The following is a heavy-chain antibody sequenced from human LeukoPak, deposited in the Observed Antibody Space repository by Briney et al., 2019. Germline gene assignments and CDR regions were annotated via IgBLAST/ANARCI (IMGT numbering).Heavy chain of an antibody. J-gene: IGHJ5*02. D-gene: IGHD5-18*01. V-gene: IGHV3-21*01. CDR2: ISSSSSYI. CDR3: AALDTAMVP. CDR1: GFTFSSYT. Sequence: GGSLRLSCAASGFTFSSYTINWVRQAPGKGLEWVSSISSSSSYIYYADPVKGRFTISRDNAKNSLYLQMNSLRAEDTAVYYCAALDTAMVPWGQGTLVTVSS.